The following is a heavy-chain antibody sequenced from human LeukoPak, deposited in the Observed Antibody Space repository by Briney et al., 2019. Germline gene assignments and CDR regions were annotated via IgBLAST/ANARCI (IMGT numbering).Heavy chain of an antibody. J-gene: IGHJ5*02. V-gene: IGHV1-2*02. Sequence: GASVKVSCKASGYTFTGYYMHWVRQAPGQGLEWMGWINPNSGGTNYAQKFQGRVTMTRDTSISTAYMELSRLRSDDTAAYYCARDGWLCSSTSCYLRGRYNWFDPWGQGTLVTVSS. CDR2: INPNSGGT. D-gene: IGHD2-2*01. CDR1: GYTFTGYY. CDR3: ARDGWLCSSTSCYLRGRYNWFDP.